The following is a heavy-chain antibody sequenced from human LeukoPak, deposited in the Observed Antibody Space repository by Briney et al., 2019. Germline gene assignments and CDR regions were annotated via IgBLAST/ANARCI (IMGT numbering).Heavy chain of an antibody. J-gene: IGHJ4*02. CDR1: GFTFDDYA. CDR3: AKDAGYQLLSYFDY. D-gene: IGHD2-2*01. V-gene: IGHV3-9*03. CDR2: ISWNSGSI. Sequence: GRSLRLSCAASGFTFDDYAMHWVRQAPGKGLEWVSGISWNSGSIGYADSVKGRFTTSRDNAKNSLYLQMNSLRAEDMALYYCAKDAGYQLLSYFDYWGQGTLVTVSS.